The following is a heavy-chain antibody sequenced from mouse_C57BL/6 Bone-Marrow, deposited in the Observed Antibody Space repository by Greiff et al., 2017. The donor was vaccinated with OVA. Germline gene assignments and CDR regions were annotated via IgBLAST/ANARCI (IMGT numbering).Heavy chain of an antibody. D-gene: IGHD2-2*01. V-gene: IGHV1-59*01. J-gene: IGHJ4*01. CDR1: GYTFTSYW. CDR2: IDPSDSYT. Sequence: QVQLQQPGAELVRPGTSVKLSCKASGYTFTSYWMHWVKQRPGQGLEWIGVIDPSDSYTNYNQKFKGKATLTVAPSSSTAYMPLSSLTSEDAAVYYCAREGMVTTFYYYAMDDWGQGTSVTVSS. CDR3: AREGMVTTFYYYAMDD.